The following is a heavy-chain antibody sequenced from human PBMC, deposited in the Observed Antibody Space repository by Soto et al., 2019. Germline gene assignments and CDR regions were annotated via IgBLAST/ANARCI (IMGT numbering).Heavy chain of an antibody. Sequence: GESLKISCKGSGYSFTIYWISWVRQMPGKGLEWMGRIDPSDSYTNYSPSFQGHVTISADKSISTAYLQWSSLKASDTAMYYCARQGGAHLPTITMIAGYWGQGTLVTVSS. J-gene: IGHJ4*02. CDR1: GYSFTIYW. V-gene: IGHV5-10-1*01. CDR3: ARQGGAHLPTITMIAGY. D-gene: IGHD3-22*01. CDR2: IDPSDSYT.